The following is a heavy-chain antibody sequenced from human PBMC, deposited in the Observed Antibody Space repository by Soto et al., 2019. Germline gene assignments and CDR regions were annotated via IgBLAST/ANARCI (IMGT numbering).Heavy chain of an antibody. Sequence: LGESLKISCKGSGYSFTSYWIGWVRQMPGKGLEWMGIIYPGDSDTRYSPSFQGQVTIPADKSISTAYLQWSSLKASDTAMYYCARDYYGSGSYYSPVFDIWGQGTMVTVS. CDR1: GYSFTSYW. CDR2: IYPGDSDT. CDR3: ARDYYGSGSYYSPVFDI. J-gene: IGHJ3*02. V-gene: IGHV5-51*01. D-gene: IGHD3-10*01.